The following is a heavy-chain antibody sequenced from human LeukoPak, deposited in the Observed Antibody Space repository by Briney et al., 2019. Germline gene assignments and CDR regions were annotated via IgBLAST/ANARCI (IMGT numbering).Heavy chain of an antibody. CDR1: GFTFSSYG. CDR2: IWYDGSNK. CDR3: AREHSYGYVYDY. D-gene: IGHD5-18*01. V-gene: IGHV3-33*01. Sequence: PGRSLRLSCAASGFTFSSYGMHWVRQAPGKGLEWVAVIWYDGSNKYYADSVKGRFTISRDNSKNTLYLQMNSLRAEDTAVCYCAREHSYGYVYDYWGQGTLVTVSS. J-gene: IGHJ4*02.